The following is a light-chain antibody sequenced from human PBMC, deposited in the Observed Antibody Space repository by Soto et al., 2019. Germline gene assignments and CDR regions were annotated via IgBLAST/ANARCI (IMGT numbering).Light chain of an antibody. Sequence: EIVLTQSPATLSLSPGDRATLSCRASQSVIDYFTWYQPKPGQAPRLLIFDASNRATGIPARFSGSGSGTDFTLTISSLEPEDFSVDYCQQRSLGLTFGGGTKVEIK. CDR1: QSVIDY. J-gene: IGKJ4*01. CDR2: DAS. V-gene: IGKV3-11*01. CDR3: QQRSLGLT.